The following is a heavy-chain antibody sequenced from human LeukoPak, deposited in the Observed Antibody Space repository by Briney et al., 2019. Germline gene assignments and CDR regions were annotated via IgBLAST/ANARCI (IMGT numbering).Heavy chain of an antibody. J-gene: IGHJ4*02. V-gene: IGHV3-21*01. CDR1: GFTFSDYT. CDR3: AKDGGWDHCNRGSCYHDS. D-gene: IGHD2-15*01. CDR2: ISSSSGYT. Sequence: GGSLRLSCAASGFTFSDYTMNWVRLAPGKGLEWVAFISSSSGYTYYADSVKGRFTVSRDSAKNSLYLQMNSLRAEDTAVYYCAKDGGWDHCNRGSCYHDSWGQGTLVTVSS.